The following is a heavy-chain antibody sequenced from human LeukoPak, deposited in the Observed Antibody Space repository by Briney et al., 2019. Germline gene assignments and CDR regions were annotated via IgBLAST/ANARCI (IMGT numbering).Heavy chain of an antibody. J-gene: IGHJ4*02. CDR3: ARGFDILTGSRAFEY. CDR1: GYTFTSYG. CDR2: ISAYNGNT. V-gene: IGHV1-18*01. Sequence: ASVKVSCKASGYTFTSYGISWVRQAPGQGLEWMGWISAYNGNTNYAQKLQGRVTITTDTSTSTAYMELGSLRSDDTAVYYCARGFDILTGSRAFEYWGQGTLVTVSS. D-gene: IGHD3-9*01.